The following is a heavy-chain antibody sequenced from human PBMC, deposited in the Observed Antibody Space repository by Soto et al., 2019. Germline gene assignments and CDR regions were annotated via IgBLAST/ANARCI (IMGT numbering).Heavy chain of an antibody. CDR2: VNPNSGGT. CDR1: GYTFTAYY. CDR3: ARSIPASRTVEY. V-gene: IGHV1-2*02. J-gene: IGHJ4*01. Sequence: ASVNVSFKASGYTFTAYYSHLLRQSPGQGLEWMGWVNPNSGGTNYAQKFQGRVTMTRDTSITTAYMELSRLRSDDTAVYYCARSIPASRTVEYWGQGTLVTVSS. D-gene: IGHD6-6*01.